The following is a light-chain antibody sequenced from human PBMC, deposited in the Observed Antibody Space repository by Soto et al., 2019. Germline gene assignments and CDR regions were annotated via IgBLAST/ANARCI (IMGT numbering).Light chain of an antibody. CDR1: QSVSSSY. V-gene: IGKV3-15*01. Sequence: VMTQSPATLSVSPGERATLSCRASQSVSSSYLAWYQQKPGQAPRLLIYDTSTRATGIPARFSGSGSGTEFTLTINSLQSEDLAVYYCQQYNNWFLISFGQGTRLEIK. CDR2: DTS. CDR3: QQYNNWFLIS. J-gene: IGKJ5*01.